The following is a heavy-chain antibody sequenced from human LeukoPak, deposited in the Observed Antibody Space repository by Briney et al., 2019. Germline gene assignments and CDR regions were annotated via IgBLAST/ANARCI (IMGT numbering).Heavy chain of an antibody. V-gene: IGHV3-53*01. CDR1: GFTVSSNY. D-gene: IGHD3-22*01. Sequence: GGSLRLSCAASGFTVSSNYMSWVRQAPGKGLEWVSVIYSGGSTYYADSVKGRFTISRDNSKNTLYLQMNSLRAEDTAVYYCARQGGRSGYYLFDYWGQGTLVTVSS. CDR3: ARQGGRSGYYLFDY. CDR2: IYSGGST. J-gene: IGHJ4*02.